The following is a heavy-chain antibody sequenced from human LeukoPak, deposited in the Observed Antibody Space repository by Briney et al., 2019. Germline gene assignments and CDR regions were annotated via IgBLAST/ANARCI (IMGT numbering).Heavy chain of an antibody. CDR1: GGSISSSSYY. D-gene: IGHD6-19*01. Sequence: SETLSLTCTVSGGSISSSSYYWGWIRQPPGKGLEWIGEINHSGSTNYNPSLKSRVTISVDTSKNQFSLKLSSVTAADTAVYYCARGNARLYSSGWYAWFDPWGQGTLVTVSS. V-gene: IGHV4-39*07. CDR3: ARGNARLYSSGWYAWFDP. CDR2: INHSGST. J-gene: IGHJ5*02.